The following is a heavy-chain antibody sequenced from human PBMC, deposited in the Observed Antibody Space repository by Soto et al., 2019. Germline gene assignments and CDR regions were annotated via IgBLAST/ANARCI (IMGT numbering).Heavy chain of an antibody. CDR1: GFTFSSYW. Sequence: GGSLRLSCAAPGFTFSSYWMHWVRQAPGKGLVWVSGITSNGGSTFYADSVKGRFIISRDNSQNTVYLQMSSLTTADTAVYYCLVASAAYWGQGTQVTVSS. CDR2: ITSNGGST. J-gene: IGHJ4*02. D-gene: IGHD6-13*01. V-gene: IGHV3-74*01. CDR3: LVASAAY.